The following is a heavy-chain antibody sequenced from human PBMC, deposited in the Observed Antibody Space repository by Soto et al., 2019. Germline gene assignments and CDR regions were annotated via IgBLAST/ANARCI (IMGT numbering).Heavy chain of an antibody. CDR2: IYPGDSDT. Sequence: GESLKISCKGSGYSFTSYWIGWVRQMPGKGLGWMGIIYPGDSDTRYGPSFQGQVTISADKSISTAYLQWSSLKASDTAMYYCAREAGYDGSGSYYSLSPDYWGQGTLVTVS. V-gene: IGHV5-51*01. D-gene: IGHD3-10*01. CDR1: GYSFTSYW. CDR3: AREAGYDGSGSYYSLSPDY. J-gene: IGHJ4*02.